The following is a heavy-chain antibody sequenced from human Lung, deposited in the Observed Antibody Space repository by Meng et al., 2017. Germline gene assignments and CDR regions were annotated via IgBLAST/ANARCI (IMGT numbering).Heavy chain of an antibody. Sequence: QVQLVQSGAEVKKPGASVKVACKASGYTFNSYAMHWVRQAPGQRLEWMGWINAGNGNTKYSQKFQGRVTITRDTSASTAYMELSSLRSEDTAVYYCARGEGYCTNGVCSPGYWGQGTLVTVSS. CDR3: ARGEGYCTNGVCSPGY. V-gene: IGHV1-3*01. D-gene: IGHD2-8*01. CDR1: GYTFNSYA. J-gene: IGHJ4*02. CDR2: INAGNGNT.